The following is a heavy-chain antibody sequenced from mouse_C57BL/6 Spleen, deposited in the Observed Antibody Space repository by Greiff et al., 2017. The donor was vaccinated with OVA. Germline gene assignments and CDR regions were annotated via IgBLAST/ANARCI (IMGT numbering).Heavy chain of an antibody. CDR1: GYTFTDYE. V-gene: IGHV1-15*01. D-gene: IGHD1-1*01. CDR2: IDPETGGT. Sequence: QVQLKQSGAELVRPGASVTLSCKASGYTFTDYEMHWVKQTPVHGLEWIGAIDPETGGTAYNQKFKGKAILTADKSSSTAYMELRSLTSEDSAVYYCTRYPLATVVADYWGQGTTLTVSS. J-gene: IGHJ2*01. CDR3: TRYPLATVVADY.